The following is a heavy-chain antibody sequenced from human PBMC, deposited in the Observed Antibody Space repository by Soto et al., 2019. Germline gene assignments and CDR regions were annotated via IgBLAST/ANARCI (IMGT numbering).Heavy chain of an antibody. CDR3: AREPDESYYFDY. J-gene: IGHJ4*02. CDR2: IRPSGGRT. CDR1: GYTFTNYY. V-gene: IGHV1-46*01. Sequence: ASVKVSCKASGYTFTNYYIHWVRQAPGQGLEWLGIIRPSGGRTEYAQRSQGRVTMTRDTSTSTVYMELTSPTSEDTAVYYCAREPDESYYFDYWGQGTLVTVSS. D-gene: IGHD5-18*01.